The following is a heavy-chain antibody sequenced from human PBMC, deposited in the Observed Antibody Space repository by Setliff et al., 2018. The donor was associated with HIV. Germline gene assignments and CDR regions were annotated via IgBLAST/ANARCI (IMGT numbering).Heavy chain of an antibody. Sequence: SETLSLTCAVYGGAFNDFYWGWIRQPPGKGLEWIGEIDHSGSTNNNPSLKSRLTISVDTSKKQFSLRLTSLTAADTAVYFCARFSSTGWRGAFDVWGQGTKVTVSS. CDR3: ARFSSTGWRGAFDV. V-gene: IGHV4-34*01. D-gene: IGHD6-19*01. CDR2: IDHSGST. J-gene: IGHJ3*01. CDR1: GGAFNDFY.